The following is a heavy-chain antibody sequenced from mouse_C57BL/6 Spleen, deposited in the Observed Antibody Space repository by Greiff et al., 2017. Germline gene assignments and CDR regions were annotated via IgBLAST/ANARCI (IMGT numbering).Heavy chain of an antibody. Sequence: QVQLQQPGAELVMPGASVKLSCKASGYTFTSYWMHWVKQRPGQGLEWIGEIDPSDSYTNYNQKFKGKSTLTAEKSSSTAYMQLSSLTSEDSAVYFCARGVLRSYYFDYWGQGTTLTVSS. D-gene: IGHD1-1*01. J-gene: IGHJ2*01. CDR1: GYTFTSYW. CDR2: IDPSDSYT. V-gene: IGHV1-69*01. CDR3: ARGVLRSYYFDY.